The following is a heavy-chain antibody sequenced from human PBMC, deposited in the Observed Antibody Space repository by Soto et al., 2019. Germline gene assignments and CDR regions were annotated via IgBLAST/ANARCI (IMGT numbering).Heavy chain of an antibody. CDR1: GFSVTNSSYY. CDR3: ARAASPYFDLLSAFHP. Sequence: PSETLSLTCTFSGFSVTNSSYYLGWIRRSPGKGLEWIGSVYYRGRSYSKSSVKSRVTISVDTSKNRFSLRLTSVTAADTAVYYCARAASPYFDLLSAFHPWGQGTLVTVSS. CDR2: VYYRGRS. D-gene: IGHD3-9*01. V-gene: IGHV4-39*07. J-gene: IGHJ5*02.